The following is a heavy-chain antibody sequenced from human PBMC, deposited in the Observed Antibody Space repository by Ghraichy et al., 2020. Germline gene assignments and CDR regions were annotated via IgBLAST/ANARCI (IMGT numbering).Heavy chain of an antibody. J-gene: IGHJ4*02. CDR3: ARYSSSLIYYFDY. Sequence: SETLSLTCTVSGGSVSSGSYYWSWIRQPPGKGLEWIGYIYYSGSTNYNPSLKSRVTISVDTSKNQFSLKLSSVTAADTAVYYCARYSSSLIYYFDYWGQGTLVTVSS. CDR1: GGSVSSGSYY. V-gene: IGHV4-61*01. CDR2: IYYSGST. D-gene: IGHD6-6*01.